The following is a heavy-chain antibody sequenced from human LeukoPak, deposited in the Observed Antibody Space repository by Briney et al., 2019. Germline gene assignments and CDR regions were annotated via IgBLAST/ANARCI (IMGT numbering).Heavy chain of an antibody. J-gene: IGHJ4*02. Sequence: PGGSLRLSCAASGFTFDDYAMHWVRQAPGKGLEWVSGISWNSGSIGYADSVKGRFTISRDNAKNSPYLQMNSLRAEDTALYYCARGLSSTSKTGIDYWGQGTLVTVSS. CDR1: GFTFDDYA. D-gene: IGHD2-2*01. CDR3: ARGLSSTSKTGIDY. CDR2: ISWNSGSI. V-gene: IGHV3-9*01.